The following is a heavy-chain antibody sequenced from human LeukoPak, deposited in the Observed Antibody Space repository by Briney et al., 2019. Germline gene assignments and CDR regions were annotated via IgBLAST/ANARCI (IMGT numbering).Heavy chain of an antibody. D-gene: IGHD3-9*01. CDR2: IIPIFGTA. Sequence: PGGSVKVSCKASGGTFSSYAISWVRQAPGQGLEWMGGIIPIFGTANYAQKFQGRVTITADKSTSTAYMELSSLRSEDTAVYYCAGRYYDILTGYYVNWFDPWGQGTLVTVSS. V-gene: IGHV1-69*06. CDR1: GGTFSSYA. CDR3: AGRYYDILTGYYVNWFDP. J-gene: IGHJ5*02.